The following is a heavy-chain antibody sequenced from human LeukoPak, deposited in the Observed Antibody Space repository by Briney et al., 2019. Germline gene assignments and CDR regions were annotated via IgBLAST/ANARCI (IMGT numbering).Heavy chain of an antibody. Sequence: PGGSLRLSCAASGFTFSSFEMSWVRQAPGKGLEWVANIRQDGSEKYYVDSVKGRFTISRDNAKNSLYLQMNSLRAEDTAVYYCARDWYCSSTSCFDAFDIWGQGTMVTVSS. D-gene: IGHD2-2*01. J-gene: IGHJ3*02. CDR1: GFTFSSFE. V-gene: IGHV3-7*01. CDR3: ARDWYCSSTSCFDAFDI. CDR2: IRQDGSEK.